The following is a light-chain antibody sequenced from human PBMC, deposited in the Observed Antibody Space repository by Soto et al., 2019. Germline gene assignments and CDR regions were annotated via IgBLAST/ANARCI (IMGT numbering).Light chain of an antibody. J-gene: IGKJ5*01. V-gene: IGKV1-39*01. CDR1: QTISSH. CDR2: AAS. Sequence: DLPMTQSPSSLSASVGDRVIITCRASQTISSHLNWYQQKPGKAPNLLVYAASSLQSGVPSRFTGSGSGTDFTLTISSLQPEDFATYFCQQSYTTPITFGQGTRL. CDR3: QQSYTTPIT.